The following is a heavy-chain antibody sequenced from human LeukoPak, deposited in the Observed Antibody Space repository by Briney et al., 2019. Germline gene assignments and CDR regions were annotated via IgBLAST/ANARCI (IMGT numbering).Heavy chain of an antibody. CDR3: ARVLKYYDYVWGSYRYTYGWFDP. Sequence: SETLSLTCAVYGGSFSGYYWSWIRQPPGKGLEWIGEINHSGSTNYNPSLKSRVTISVDTSKNQFSLKLSSVTAADTAVYYCARVLKYYDYVWGSYRYTYGWFDPWGQGTLVTVSS. CDR2: INHSGST. J-gene: IGHJ5*02. D-gene: IGHD3-16*02. CDR1: GGSFSGYY. V-gene: IGHV4-34*01.